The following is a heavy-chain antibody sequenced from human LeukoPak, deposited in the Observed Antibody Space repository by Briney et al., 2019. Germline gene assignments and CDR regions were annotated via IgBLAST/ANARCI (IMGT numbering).Heavy chain of an antibody. CDR1: GGSISSGGYY. D-gene: IGHD6-13*01. Sequence: SQTLSLTCTVSGGSISSGGYYWGWIRQPPGKGLEWIGYIYHSGSTNYNPSLKSRVTISVDTSKNQFSLKLSSVTAADTAVYYCASAHFGGELKSGIAAAGSPASPDYWGQGTLVTVSS. J-gene: IGHJ4*02. CDR2: IYHSGST. V-gene: IGHV4-30-2*01. CDR3: ASAHFGGELKSGIAAAGSPASPDY.